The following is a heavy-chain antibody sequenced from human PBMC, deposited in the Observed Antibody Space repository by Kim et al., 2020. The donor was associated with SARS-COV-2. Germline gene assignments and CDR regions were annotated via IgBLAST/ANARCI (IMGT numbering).Heavy chain of an antibody. J-gene: IGHJ3*02. Sequence: VTGRFTISRDNSKNTVYLQMSSLRAEDTAVYFCARCYYGSGSYYHVAFDIWDQGTVVTVSS. V-gene: IGHV3-23*01. D-gene: IGHD3-10*01. CDR3: ARCYYGSGSYYHVAFDI.